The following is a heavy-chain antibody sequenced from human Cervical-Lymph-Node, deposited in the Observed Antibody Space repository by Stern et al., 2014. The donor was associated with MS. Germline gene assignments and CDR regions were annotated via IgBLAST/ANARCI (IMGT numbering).Heavy chain of an antibody. J-gene: IGHJ4*02. CDR1: GYTFTTPNYG. V-gene: IGHV1-18*01. D-gene: IGHD4-11*01. Sequence: QVRLVQSGPEVRQPGASVRVSCKASGYTFTTPNYGIAWVREAPGRGLEWMGWISTYNGNTVYAQKLQDRVTMTTDTSTSTAYMELRSLRSDDTAFYYCARERLRDFNDYHFDSWGQGTLVTVSS. CDR2: ISTYNGNT. CDR3: ARERLRDFNDYHFDS.